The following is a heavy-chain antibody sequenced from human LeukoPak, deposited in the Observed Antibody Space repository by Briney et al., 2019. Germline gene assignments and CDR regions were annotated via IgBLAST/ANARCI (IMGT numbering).Heavy chain of an antibody. CDR2: IRYDGSNK. J-gene: IGHJ4*02. V-gene: IGHV3-30*02. CDR3: ARGPNRISLGVSYY. D-gene: IGHD2-21*01. CDR1: GFTFRSYW. Sequence: GGALRLSCAASGFTFRSYWMSWVRQAPGKGLEWVAFIRYDGSNKYYADSVKGRFTISRDNSKNTLYLQMNSLRSEDTAVYYCARGPNRISLGVSYYWGQGTLVTVSS.